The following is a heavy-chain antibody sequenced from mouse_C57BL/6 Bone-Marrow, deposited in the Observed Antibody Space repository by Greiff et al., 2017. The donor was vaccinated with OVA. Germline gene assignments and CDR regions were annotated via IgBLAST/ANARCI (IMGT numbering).Heavy chain of an antibody. CDR2: ISYDGSN. CDR1: GYSITSGYY. CDR3: ARVWDD. V-gene: IGHV3-6*01. Sequence: EVQLVESGPGLVKPSQSLSLTCSVTGYSITSGYYWNWIRQFPGNKLEWMGYISYDGSNNYNPSLKNRISITRDTSKNQFFLKLNSVTTEDTATYYCARVWDDWGQGTTLTVSS. J-gene: IGHJ2*01.